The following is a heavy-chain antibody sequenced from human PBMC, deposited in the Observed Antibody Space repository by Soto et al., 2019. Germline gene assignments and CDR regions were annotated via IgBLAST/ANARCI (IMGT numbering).Heavy chain of an antibody. V-gene: IGHV3-21*01. D-gene: IGHD4-17*01. J-gene: IGHJ5*02. CDR1: GFTFSSYS. Sequence: GGSLRLSCAASGFTFSSYSMNCVRQAPGKGLEWVSSISSSSSYIYYADSVKGRFTISRDNAKNSLYLQMNSLRAEDTAVYYCARARSDYGTKNWFDPWGQGTLVTVSS. CDR2: ISSSSSYI. CDR3: ARARSDYGTKNWFDP.